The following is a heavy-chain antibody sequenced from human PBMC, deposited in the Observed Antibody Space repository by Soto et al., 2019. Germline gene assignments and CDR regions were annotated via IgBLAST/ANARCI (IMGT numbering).Heavy chain of an antibody. D-gene: IGHD1-26*01. Sequence: GGSLRLSCAASGFVFSNYGLYWVRQAPAKGLEWVAGMWHDGSNEHYADSVKGRFTISRDNSKNTLYLQMNSLRAEDTAVYFCAKVSYGGSYYPLFDSWGQGTVVTVSS. J-gene: IGHJ4*02. CDR3: AKVSYGGSYYPLFDS. CDR1: GFVFSNYG. V-gene: IGHV3-33*06. CDR2: MWHDGSNE.